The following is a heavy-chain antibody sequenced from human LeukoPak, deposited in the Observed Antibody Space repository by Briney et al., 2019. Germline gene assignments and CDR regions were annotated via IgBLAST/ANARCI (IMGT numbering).Heavy chain of an antibody. CDR2: ITWSGGTM. J-gene: IGHJ3*02. CDR3: ARGPGPIAGAKNPFDI. V-gene: IGHV3-9*01. Sequence: GGSLRLSCAASGFTFVDHAMHWVRQAPGKGLEWVSGITWSGGTMGYAGSVKGRFTISRDNTKNSLFLQMNSLRPEDTAFYYCARGPGPIAGAKNPFDIWGQGTMVTVSS. CDR1: GFTFVDHA. D-gene: IGHD1-26*01.